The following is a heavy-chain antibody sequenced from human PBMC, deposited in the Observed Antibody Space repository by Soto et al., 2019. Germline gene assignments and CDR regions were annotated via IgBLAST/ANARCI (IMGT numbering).Heavy chain of an antibody. V-gene: IGHV1-3*05. CDR2: INAGNGNT. J-gene: IGHJ6*02. CDR3: ARDPSYYGMDV. CDR1: GYTFTSYA. Sequence: QVQLVQSGAEEKKPGASVKVSCKASGYTFTSYAMHWVRQAPGQRLEWMGWINAGNGNTKYSQKFQGRATITRDTSASTAYMALSSLRSEDTAVYYCARDPSYYGMDVWGQGTTVTVSS.